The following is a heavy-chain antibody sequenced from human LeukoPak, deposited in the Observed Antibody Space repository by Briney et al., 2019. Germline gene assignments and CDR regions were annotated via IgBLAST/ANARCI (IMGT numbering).Heavy chain of an antibody. CDR1: GYTFTSYY. V-gene: IGHV1-46*01. CDR3: ARDQEAFDY. J-gene: IGHJ4*02. CDR2: INPSGGST. Sequence: GASVKVSCKASGYTFTSYYMHWVRQAPGQGLEWMGIINPSGGSTSYAQKFQGRVTVTRDTSTSTVHMGLSGLRSEDTAVYYCARDQEAFDYWGQGTLVTVSS.